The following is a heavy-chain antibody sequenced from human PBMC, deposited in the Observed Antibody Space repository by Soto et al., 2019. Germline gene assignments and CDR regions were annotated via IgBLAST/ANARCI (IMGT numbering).Heavy chain of an antibody. CDR3: ARAKDYYDSSGYYNWFDP. V-gene: IGHV4-31*03. Sequence: LSLTCTVSGGSISSGGYYWSWIRQHPGKGLEWIGYIYYSGSTYYNPSLKSRVTISVDTSKNQFSLKLSSVTAADTAVYYCARAKDYYDSSGYYNWFDPWGQGTQVTVSS. CDR2: IYYSGST. D-gene: IGHD3-22*01. J-gene: IGHJ5*02. CDR1: GGSISSGGYY.